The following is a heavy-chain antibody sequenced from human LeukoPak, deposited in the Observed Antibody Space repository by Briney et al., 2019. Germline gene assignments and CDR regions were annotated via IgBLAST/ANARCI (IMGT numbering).Heavy chain of an antibody. CDR3: ARLFGSNNGMDV. V-gene: IGHV1-8*01. Sequence: ASVKVSCKASGYTFTSYDINWVRQATGQGLEWMGWMNPNSGNTGYAQKFQGRVTMTRNTSISTAYMELSSLRSEDTAVYYCARLFGSNNGMDVWGQGTTVTVSS. J-gene: IGHJ6*02. CDR1: GYTFTSYD. D-gene: IGHD4-11*01. CDR2: MNPNSGNT.